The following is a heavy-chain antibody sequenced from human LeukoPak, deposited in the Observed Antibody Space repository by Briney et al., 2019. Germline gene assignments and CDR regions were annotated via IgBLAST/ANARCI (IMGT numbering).Heavy chain of an antibody. J-gene: IGHJ4*02. V-gene: IGHV3-43*01. Sequence: GGSLRLSCAASGFTFDDYTMHWVRQAPGKGLEWVSLISWDGGSTCYADSVKGRFTISRDNSKSSLYLQMNSLRTEDTALYYCAKAPGGEMAIDYWGQGTLVTVSS. D-gene: IGHD5-24*01. CDR1: GFTFDDYT. CDR2: ISWDGGST. CDR3: AKAPGGEMAIDY.